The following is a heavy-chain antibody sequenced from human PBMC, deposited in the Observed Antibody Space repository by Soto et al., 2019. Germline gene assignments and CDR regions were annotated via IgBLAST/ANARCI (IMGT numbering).Heavy chain of an antibody. CDR3: ARDSRKRNFFDY. V-gene: IGHV3-53*01. CDR2: IYSGGNT. Sequence: GGSLRLSCAASGFTVSSNYMTWVRQAPGKGLEWVSVIYSGGNTYYTDSVKGRFTISRDNSKNTLYLQMNSLRAEDTALYYCARDSRKRNFFDYWGQGTLVTVYS. D-gene: IGHD2-2*01. CDR1: GFTVSSNY. J-gene: IGHJ4*02.